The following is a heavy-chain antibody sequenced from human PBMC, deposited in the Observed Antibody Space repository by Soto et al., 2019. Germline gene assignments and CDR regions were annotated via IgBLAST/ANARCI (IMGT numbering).Heavy chain of an antibody. V-gene: IGHV3-30*18. CDR3: AKGQHWSSTSCYFYYYGMDV. CDR1: GFTFSSYG. Sequence: QVQLVESGGGVVQPGRSLRLSCAASGFTFSSYGMHWVRQAPGKGLEWVAVISYDGSNKYYADSVKGRLTISRDNSKNTVYLQMNSLRGEDTAVYYCAKGQHWSSTSCYFYYYGMDVWGQGTTVAVSS. J-gene: IGHJ6*02. CDR2: ISYDGSNK. D-gene: IGHD2-2*01.